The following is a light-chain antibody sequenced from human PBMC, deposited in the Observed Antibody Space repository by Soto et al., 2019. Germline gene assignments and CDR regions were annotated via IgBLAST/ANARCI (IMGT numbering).Light chain of an antibody. Sequence: DIQMTQSPSTLSASVGDRVTITCRASQSISNWLAWYQQKAGKAPNLLIYDASSLESGVPSRFSGSGSGTEFTLTISSLQPDDFATYYCQRYANLGTFGQGTRVEIK. CDR2: DAS. J-gene: IGKJ1*01. CDR3: QRYANLGT. CDR1: QSISNW. V-gene: IGKV1-5*01.